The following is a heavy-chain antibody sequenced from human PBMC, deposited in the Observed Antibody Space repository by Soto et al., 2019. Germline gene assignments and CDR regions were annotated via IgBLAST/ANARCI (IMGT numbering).Heavy chain of an antibody. Sequence: SETLSLTCTVSGGSISSYYWSWIRQPPGKGLEWIGYIYYSGSTNYNPSLKSRVTISVDTSKNQFALKLSSVTAADTAVYYCARSIYYYGSGSFRFDPWGQGTLVTVSS. D-gene: IGHD3-10*01. V-gene: IGHV4-59*01. CDR3: ARSIYYYGSGSFRFDP. CDR2: IYYSGST. J-gene: IGHJ5*02. CDR1: GGSISSYY.